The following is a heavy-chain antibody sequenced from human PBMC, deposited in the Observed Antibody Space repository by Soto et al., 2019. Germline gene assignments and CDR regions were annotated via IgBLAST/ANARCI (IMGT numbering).Heavy chain of an antibody. Sequence: ASVKVSCKASGYTFTIYDINWVLQATGQGLEWLGWMNPNSGNTGYAQKFQGRVTMTRNTSISTAYMELSSLRSEDTAVYYCARGPDYGDYANYYYYYYMDVWGKRTTVTVSS. D-gene: IGHD4-17*01. V-gene: IGHV1-8*01. CDR1: GYTFTIYD. J-gene: IGHJ6*03. CDR2: MNPNSGNT. CDR3: ARGPDYGDYANYYYYYYMDV.